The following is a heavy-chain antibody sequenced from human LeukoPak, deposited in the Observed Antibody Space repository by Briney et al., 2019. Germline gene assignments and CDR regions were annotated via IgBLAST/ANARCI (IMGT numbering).Heavy chain of an antibody. CDR1: GFTFSSYE. D-gene: IGHD3-16*01. CDR3: ARSGGGFWFDP. Sequence: GGSLRLSCAASGFTFSSYEMNWVRQAPGKGLEWVSYISTSGSMVYYADSVKGRFTISRDNAKNSLYLQMNSLRAEDTAVYYCARSGGGFWFDPWGQGTLVTASS. J-gene: IGHJ5*02. V-gene: IGHV3-48*03. CDR2: ISTSGSMV.